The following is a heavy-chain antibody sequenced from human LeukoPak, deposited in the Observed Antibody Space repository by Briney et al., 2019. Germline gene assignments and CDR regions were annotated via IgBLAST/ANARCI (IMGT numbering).Heavy chain of an antibody. CDR1: GFTFSNYW. V-gene: IGHV3-74*01. J-gene: IGHJ4*02. CDR3: SRLSGVIGGSK. D-gene: IGHD3-16*01. CDR2: IYSAGSVE. Sequence: RGSLTLACAASGFTFSNYWMHWVRQAPGEGRGWIERIYSAGSVEYADSVKRRFTISRDNAKNTLSLQMKSLRGEDTAIYYCSRLSGVIGGSKWGEGTLVTVSS.